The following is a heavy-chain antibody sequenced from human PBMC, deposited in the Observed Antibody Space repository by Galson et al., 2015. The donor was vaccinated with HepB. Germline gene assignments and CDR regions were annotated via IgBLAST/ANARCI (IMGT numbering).Heavy chain of an antibody. V-gene: IGHV1-18*04. CDR1: GYTFTSYG. CDR3: ARERCSGGSCYSPMFDP. D-gene: IGHD2-15*01. Sequence: SVKVSCKASGYTFTSYGISWVRQAPGQGLEWMGWISAYNGNTNYAQKLQGRVTMTTDTSTSTAYMELRSLRSDDTAVYYCARERCSGGSCYSPMFDPWGQGALVTVSS. J-gene: IGHJ5*02. CDR2: ISAYNGNT.